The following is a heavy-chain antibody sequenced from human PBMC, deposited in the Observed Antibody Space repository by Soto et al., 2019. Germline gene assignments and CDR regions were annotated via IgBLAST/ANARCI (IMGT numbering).Heavy chain of an antibody. CDR2: IYHSGST. CDR3: ARAEAPAMVDY. CDR1: GYSISSGYY. J-gene: IGHJ4*02. Sequence: AKTLSLTCAVSGYSISSGYYWGWIRQPPGKGLEWIGSIYHSGSTYYNPSLKSRVTISVDTSKNQFSLKLSSVTAADTAVHYCARAEAPAMVDYWGQGALVTVS. D-gene: IGHD5-18*01. V-gene: IGHV4-38-2*01.